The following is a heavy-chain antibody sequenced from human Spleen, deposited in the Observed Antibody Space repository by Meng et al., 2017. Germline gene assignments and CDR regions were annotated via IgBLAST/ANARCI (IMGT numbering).Heavy chain of an antibody. Sequence: ASVKVSCKASGYTFTSYYMHWVRQAPGQGLEWMGIINPRGGSTSYGQKFQGRVTMTRDTSTSTVYMELSSLRSEDTAVYYCAMTDYYDSSGYYGMDVWGQGTTVTVSS. CDR3: AMTDYYDSSGYYGMDV. D-gene: IGHD3-22*01. J-gene: IGHJ6*02. CDR1: GYTFTSYY. CDR2: INPRGGST. V-gene: IGHV1-46*01.